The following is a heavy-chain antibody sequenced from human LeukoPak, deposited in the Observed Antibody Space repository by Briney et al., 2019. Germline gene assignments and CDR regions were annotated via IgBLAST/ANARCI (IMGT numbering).Heavy chain of an antibody. CDR3: AKGQASVTYKYFFDY. D-gene: IGHD4-17*01. V-gene: IGHV3-7*03. CDR1: GFTFSSYW. CDR2: IKQDGSEK. J-gene: IGHJ4*02. Sequence: PGGSLRLSCAASGFTFSSYWMSWVRQAPGKGLEWVANIKQDGSEKYYVDSVKGRFTISRDNAKNSLYLQMNSLRAEDTAVYYCAKGQASVTYKYFFDYWGQGTLVTVSS.